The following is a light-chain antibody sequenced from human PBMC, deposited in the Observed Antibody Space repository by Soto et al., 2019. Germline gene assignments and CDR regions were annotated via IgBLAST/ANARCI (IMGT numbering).Light chain of an antibody. V-gene: IGKV3-20*01. CDR3: QKYDRSWT. CDR2: GAS. CDR1: QTVSHNY. J-gene: IGKJ1*01. Sequence: EIVLTQSPGTLSLSPGEXATLSCRASQTVSHNYLAWYQQKPGQAPRLLIYGASSRASGIPDRFSGSGSGTDFILTISRLEPEDFAVYYCQKYDRSWTFGQGTKVDIK.